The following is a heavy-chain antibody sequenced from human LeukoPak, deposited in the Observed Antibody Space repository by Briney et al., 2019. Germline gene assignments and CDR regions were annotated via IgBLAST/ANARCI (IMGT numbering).Heavy chain of an antibody. CDR1: GGSISSYY. V-gene: IGHV4-59*01. J-gene: IGHJ3*02. CDR2: IYYSGST. D-gene: IGHD3-10*01. CDR3: ARVGHSGGASDI. Sequence: SETLSFTCTVSGGSISSYYWSWIRQPPGKGLEWIGYIYYSGSTNYNPPLKSRVTISVDTSKNQFSLKLSSVTAADTAVYYCARVGHSGGASDIWGQGTMVTVSS.